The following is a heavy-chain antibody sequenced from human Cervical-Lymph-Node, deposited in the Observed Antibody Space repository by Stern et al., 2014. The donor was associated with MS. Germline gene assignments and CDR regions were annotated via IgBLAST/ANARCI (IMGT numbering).Heavy chain of an antibody. CDR3: GTGAGMIDY. D-gene: IGHD6-19*01. CDR1: GGTFSSNA. CDR2: VIPLIGTV. J-gene: IGHJ4*02. V-gene: IGHV1-69*01. Sequence: DQLVESGAEVKKPGSSVKVSCKASGGTFSSNAISWVRQAPGQGLEWMGGVIPLIGTVNYAQKFQGRLTITADESTSTAYMELSSMRSEDTAVYYCGTGAGMIDYWGQGTLVTVSS.